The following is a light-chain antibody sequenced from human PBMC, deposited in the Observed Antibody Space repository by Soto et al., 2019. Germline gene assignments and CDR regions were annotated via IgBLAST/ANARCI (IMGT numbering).Light chain of an antibody. CDR3: QQYGASPET. CDR1: QSISSK. V-gene: IGKV3-20*01. Sequence: EIVMTQSPATLSVSPGERATLSCRASQSISSKLAWYQQKPGQAPRLLIYNVSRRATGIPDRFSGSGSGTDFTLTVSRLEPEDFAVYYCQQYGASPETFGQGTKVEIK. J-gene: IGKJ1*01. CDR2: NVS.